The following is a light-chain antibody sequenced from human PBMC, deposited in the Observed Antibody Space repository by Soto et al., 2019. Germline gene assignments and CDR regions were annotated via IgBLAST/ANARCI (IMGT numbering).Light chain of an antibody. CDR2: GAS. Sequence: EIVLTQSPGTLSVSLGERATLSCRASQSVSNRYLAWYQQKPGQPPRLLIYGASSRASGIPDRFSGSGSGTDFTLTISRLEPEDFAVYYSQQYDYSRTFGQGTKVEIK. CDR1: QSVSNRY. V-gene: IGKV3-20*01. J-gene: IGKJ1*01. CDR3: QQYDYSRT.